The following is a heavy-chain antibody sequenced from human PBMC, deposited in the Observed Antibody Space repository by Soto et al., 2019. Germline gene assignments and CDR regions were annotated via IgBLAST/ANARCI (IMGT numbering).Heavy chain of an antibody. CDR1: GFTFSDYY. CDR3: ARSSRSSIERSNNWFHP. Sequence: QVQLVESGGGLVKPGGSLRLSCAASGFTFSDYYMSWIRQAPGKGLEWVSYISSSGSTIYYADSVKGRFTISRDNPKNSPYLQIHSLRPKDTAVYYRARSSRSSIERSNNWFHPWGPGTLVTVSS. V-gene: IGHV3-11*01. J-gene: IGHJ5*02. CDR2: ISSSGSTI. D-gene: IGHD6-6*01.